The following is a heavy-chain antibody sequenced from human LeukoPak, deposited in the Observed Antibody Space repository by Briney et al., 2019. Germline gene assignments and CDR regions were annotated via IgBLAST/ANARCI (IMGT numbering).Heavy chain of an antibody. CDR3: ARGRVSSSTWYSTYYYYFYMDV. CDR1: DDSITMYY. D-gene: IGHD1-1*01. J-gene: IGHJ6*03. CDR2: VDHTGST. V-gene: IGHV4-59*01. Sequence: SETLSLTCSVSDDSITMYYWTWIRQPPGKGLEWIGYVDHTGSTNFNPSLNGRVSISRDTTNNLFSLRLRSVTAADTAVYFCARGRVSSSTWYSTYYYYFYMDVRGKGTTVTVSS.